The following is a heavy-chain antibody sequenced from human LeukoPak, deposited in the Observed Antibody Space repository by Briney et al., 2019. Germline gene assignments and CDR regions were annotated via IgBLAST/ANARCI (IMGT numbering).Heavy chain of an antibody. D-gene: IGHD5-12*01. CDR3: ATVDDIMATIYFDY. CDR1: GFTFSSYA. J-gene: IGHJ4*02. Sequence: GGSLRLSCAASGFTFSSYAMSWVRQAPGKGLEWVSGISGSGGSTYYADSVKGRFTISRDNSKNTLYLQMNSLRAEDTAVYYCATVDDIMATIYFDYWGQGTLVTVSS. CDR2: ISGSGGST. V-gene: IGHV3-23*01.